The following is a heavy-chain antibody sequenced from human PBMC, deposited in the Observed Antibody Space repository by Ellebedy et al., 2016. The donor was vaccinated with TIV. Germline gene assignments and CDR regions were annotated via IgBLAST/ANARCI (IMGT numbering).Heavy chain of an antibody. D-gene: IGHD1-26*01. CDR1: GFTFSDSA. Sequence: GESLKISCTASGFTFSDSAMHWVRQASGKGLEWIARIRTKPNNYATTYSASVKGRFTISRDDSQQTAFLQMNDLKTEDTAVHYCTKLYYSVAAGGPWGQGTLVTVSS. CDR3: TKLYYSVAAGGP. V-gene: IGHV3-73*01. CDR2: IRTKPNNYAT. J-gene: IGHJ4*02.